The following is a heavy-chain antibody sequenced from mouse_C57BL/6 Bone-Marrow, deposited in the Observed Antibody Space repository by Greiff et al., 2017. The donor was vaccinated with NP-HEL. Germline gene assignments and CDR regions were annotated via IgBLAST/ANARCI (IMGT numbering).Heavy chain of an antibody. D-gene: IGHD2-10*01. CDR1: GYTFTGYW. Sequence: QVQLQQSGAELMKPGASVKLSCKATGYTFTGYWIEWVKQRPGHGLEWIGEILPGSGSTNYIEKMKGKATFTADTSSNTAYMQLSSLTAEDSAIYYCARAYYEAWFAYWGQGTLVTVSA. CDR2: ILPGSGST. J-gene: IGHJ3*01. CDR3: ARAYYEAWFAY. V-gene: IGHV1-9*01.